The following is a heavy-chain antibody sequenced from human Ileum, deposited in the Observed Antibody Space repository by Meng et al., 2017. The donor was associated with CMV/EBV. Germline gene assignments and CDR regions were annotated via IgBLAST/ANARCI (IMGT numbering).Heavy chain of an antibody. CDR3: ARGRTAAAY. CDR2: IYYSGST. V-gene: IGHV4-61*01. Sequence: SETLSLTCTVSGGSVSSGSHYWSWIRQPPGKGLKWIGCIYYSGSTNYNPSLKNRVTISVDTSNNQFSLKLSSVTAADTAVYYCARGRTAAAYWGQGTLVTVSS. D-gene: IGHD6-13*01. J-gene: IGHJ4*02. CDR1: GGSVSSGSHY.